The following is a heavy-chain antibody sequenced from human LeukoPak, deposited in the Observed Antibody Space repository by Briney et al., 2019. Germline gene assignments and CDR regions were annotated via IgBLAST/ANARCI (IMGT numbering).Heavy chain of an antibody. CDR3: ARGLDSSGLFDI. CDR1: GFTFSNYP. Sequence: PGGSLRLSCAASGFTFSNYPMNWVRQAPGKGLEWISTISVTDNTHYTDSVKGRFTISRDNSKNTLYLQMNSLRAEDTAVYYCARGLDSSGLFDIWGQGTMVTVSS. V-gene: IGHV3-23*01. D-gene: IGHD6-19*01. CDR2: ISVTDNT. J-gene: IGHJ3*02.